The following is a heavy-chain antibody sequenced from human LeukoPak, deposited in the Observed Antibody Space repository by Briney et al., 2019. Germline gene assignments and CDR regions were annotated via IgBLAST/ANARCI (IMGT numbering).Heavy chain of an antibody. D-gene: IGHD5-24*01. CDR2: IYSSGSI. V-gene: IGHV4-61*02. CDR1: GGSISSGSYY. CDR3: ARQENGYNLR. J-gene: IGHJ4*02. Sequence: SETLSLTCTVSGGSISSGSYYWSWIRQPAGKGLEWIGRIYSSGSINYNPSLKSRVTISVDTSKNQFSLKLSSVTAADTAVYYCARQENGYNLRWGQGTLVTVSS.